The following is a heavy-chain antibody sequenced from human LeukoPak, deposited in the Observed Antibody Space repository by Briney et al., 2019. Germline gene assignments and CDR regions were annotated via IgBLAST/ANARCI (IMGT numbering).Heavy chain of an antibody. J-gene: IGHJ3*02. CDR1: GGSISSSDS. CDR2: IYHSGST. Sequence: PSGTLSLTCAVSGGSISSSDSWSWVRQPPGKGLEWIGEIYHSGSTNYNPSLKSRVTISVDKSKNQFSLKLSSVTAADTAVYYCARDPYYDILTGYLIRGAFDIWGLGTMVTVSS. D-gene: IGHD3-9*01. CDR3: ARDPYYDILTGYLIRGAFDI. V-gene: IGHV4-4*02.